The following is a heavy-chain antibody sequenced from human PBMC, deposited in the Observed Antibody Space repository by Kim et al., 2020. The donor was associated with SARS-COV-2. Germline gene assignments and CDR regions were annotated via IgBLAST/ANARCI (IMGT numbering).Heavy chain of an antibody. V-gene: IGHV3-30*18. J-gene: IGHJ4*02. CDR1: GFTFNTYG. D-gene: IGHD2-8*01. CDR2: ISYDGSLE. CDR3: AKDLTGNGFDY. Sequence: GGSLRLSCAASGFTFNTYGMHWVRQAQGKGLEWVAVISYDGSLEHYADSVKGRLTISRDNSKNMVYLQMNSLRAEDTAVYYCAKDLTGNGFDYWGQGTLVTVSS.